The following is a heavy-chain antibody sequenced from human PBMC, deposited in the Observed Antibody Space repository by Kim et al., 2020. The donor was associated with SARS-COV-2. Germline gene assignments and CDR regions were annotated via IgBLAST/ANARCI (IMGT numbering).Heavy chain of an antibody. CDR2: ISGSGGST. Sequence: GGSLRLSCAASGFTFSSYAMSWVRQAPGKGLEWVSAISGSGGSTYYADSVKGRFTISRDNSKNTLYLQMNSLRAEDTAVYYCAKSPLLLWFGELYYYYMDVWGKGTTVTVSS. J-gene: IGHJ6*03. V-gene: IGHV3-23*01. CDR1: GFTFSSYA. D-gene: IGHD3-10*01. CDR3: AKSPLLLWFGELYYYYMDV.